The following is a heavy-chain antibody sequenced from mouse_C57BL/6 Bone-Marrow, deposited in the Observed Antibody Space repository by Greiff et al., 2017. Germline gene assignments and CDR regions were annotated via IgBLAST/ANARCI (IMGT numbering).Heavy chain of an antibody. J-gene: IGHJ3*01. D-gene: IGHD2-3*01. CDR3: AREGWLLLSAY. CDR1: GYTFTSYW. Sequence: QVQLQQPGAELVKPGASVKLSCKASGYTFTSYWMHWVKQRPGQGLEWIGMIHPNSGSTNYNENFKSKATLTVDKSSSTAYMQLISLTSEDSAVYDWAREGWLLLSAYWGQGTLVTVSA. V-gene: IGHV1-64*01. CDR2: IHPNSGST.